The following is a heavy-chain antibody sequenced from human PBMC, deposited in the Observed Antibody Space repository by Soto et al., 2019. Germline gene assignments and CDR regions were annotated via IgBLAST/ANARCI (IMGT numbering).Heavy chain of an antibody. CDR3: AKDAQDYYGSGSYEWYFDL. V-gene: IGHV3-30*18. D-gene: IGHD3-10*01. CDR1: GFTFNSYG. CDR2: ISYDGSNK. Sequence: QVQLVESGGGVVQPGRSLRLSCAASGFTFNSYGMHWVRQAPGKGLEWVAVISYDGSNKYYADSVKGRFTISRDNSKNTLYLQMNSLRAEDTAVYYCAKDAQDYYGSGSYEWYFDLWGRGTLVTVSS. J-gene: IGHJ2*01.